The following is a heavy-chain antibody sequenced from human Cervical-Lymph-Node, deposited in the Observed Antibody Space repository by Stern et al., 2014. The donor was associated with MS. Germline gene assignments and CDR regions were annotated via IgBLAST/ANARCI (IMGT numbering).Heavy chain of an antibody. J-gene: IGHJ4*02. Sequence: QLVESGPEVRKPGTSVKVSCTASGFTFNNSAVQWVRQARGQSLEWVGWIVVGSGNTIYAQQFQERVTISRDMSTNTSYMALSSLRSEDTAVYYCATWILGATPLFAHWGQGSLVTVSS. CDR1: GFTFNNSA. CDR2: IVVGSGNT. CDR3: ATWILGATPLFAH. V-gene: IGHV1-58*01. D-gene: IGHD1-26*01.